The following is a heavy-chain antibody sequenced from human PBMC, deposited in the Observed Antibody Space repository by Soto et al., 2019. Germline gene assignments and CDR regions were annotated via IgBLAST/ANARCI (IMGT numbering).Heavy chain of an antibody. CDR3: ARAGIEYRYAMDV. CDR1: GFIFITYD. CDR2: IGTAGDP. D-gene: IGHD5-12*01. V-gene: IGHV3-13*05. Sequence: GGSLRLSDTASGFIFITYDMPWVRQATGKGLEWVSGIGTAGDPYYSGSVKGRFTISRENAKNSLYLQMNSLRAEDTAVYYCARAGIEYRYAMDVWGQVTTVTVSS. J-gene: IGHJ6*02.